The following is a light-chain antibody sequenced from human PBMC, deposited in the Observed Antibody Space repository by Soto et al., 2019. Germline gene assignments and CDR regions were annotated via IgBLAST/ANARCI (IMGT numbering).Light chain of an antibody. CDR2: DNN. Sequence: QSVLTQPPSVSAAPGQRGTISCSGSSSNIGNNYVSWYQQVPGTAPKLLIYDNNKRPAGIPDRFSGSKSGTSATLGITGLQTGDEADYYCGTWDSSLSALVFGGGTKLTVL. CDR3: GTWDSSLSALV. V-gene: IGLV1-51*01. J-gene: IGLJ2*01. CDR1: SSNIGNNY.